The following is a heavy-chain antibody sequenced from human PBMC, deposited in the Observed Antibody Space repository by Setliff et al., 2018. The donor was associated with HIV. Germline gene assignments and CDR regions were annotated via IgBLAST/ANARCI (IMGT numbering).Heavy chain of an antibody. Sequence: SETLSLTCTVSGGSISRYYWNWIRQPAGKGLEWIGRIYGSGDTNYNPSLKSRVTMSIDTSNNRFSLRLTPVTAADTAVYYCSRGYITLDRGVSDYMDVWGKGTTVTV. CDR3: SRGYITLDRGVSDYMDV. CDR2: IYGSGDT. J-gene: IGHJ6*03. CDR1: GGSISRYY. D-gene: IGHD3-10*01. V-gene: IGHV4-4*07.